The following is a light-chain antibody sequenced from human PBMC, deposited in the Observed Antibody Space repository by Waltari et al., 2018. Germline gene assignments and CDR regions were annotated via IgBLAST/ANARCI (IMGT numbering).Light chain of an antibody. V-gene: IGKV1-6*01. CDR2: AAS. CDR3: LQDYNLFT. CDR1: QGIRND. J-gene: IGKJ4*01. Sequence: AIQMTQSPSSLSASVGDRVTITCRASQGIRNDLGWYQQKPGKAPKLLIYAASSLQSGVPSRFSGSGSGTDFTLTISSLQPEDFATYYCLQDYNLFTFGGGTKVEIK.